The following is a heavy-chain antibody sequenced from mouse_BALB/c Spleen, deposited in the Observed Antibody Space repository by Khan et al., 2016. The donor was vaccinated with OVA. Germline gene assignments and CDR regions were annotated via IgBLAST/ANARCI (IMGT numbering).Heavy chain of an antibody. Sequence: LQQSGPELEKPGASVKISCKASGYSFTGYNMNWVKQSNGKSLEWIGNIDPYYGGISYNQKFKGKATLTVDKSSSTAYMQFKSLTSEDSAVYYCARSTWYVDVWGAGTTVTVSS. CDR3: ARSTWYVDV. V-gene: IGHV1-39*01. CDR2: IDPYYGGI. CDR1: GYSFTGYN. J-gene: IGHJ1*01.